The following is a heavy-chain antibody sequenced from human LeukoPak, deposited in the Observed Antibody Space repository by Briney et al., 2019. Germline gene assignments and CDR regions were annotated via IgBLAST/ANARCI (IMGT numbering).Heavy chain of an antibody. J-gene: IGHJ4*02. D-gene: IGHD6-13*01. V-gene: IGHV3-53*01. CDR3: AKDLVAAAGLFDY. CDR2: IYSGGST. Sequence: SGGSLRLSCAASGFTASSNYMSWVRPAPGEGLEWGSVIYSGGSTYYADSVKGRFTISRDNSKNTLYLQMSSLRAEDTAVYSCAKDLVAAAGLFDYWGQGTLVTVSS. CDR1: GFTASSNY.